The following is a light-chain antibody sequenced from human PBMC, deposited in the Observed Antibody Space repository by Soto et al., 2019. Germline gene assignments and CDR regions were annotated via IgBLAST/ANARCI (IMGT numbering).Light chain of an antibody. CDR1: QGISSF. CDR2: GAS. J-gene: IGKJ5*01. Sequence: DIPLTQSQSSRSSSLGDRVTITCRASQGISSFLAWYQQKPPKAPELLIYGASTWQSGVPSRFSGSGSGTEFTLTISSLKNEDFATYYCQQLNTYTITFAQGTRLEIK. V-gene: IGKV1-9*01. CDR3: QQLNTYTIT.